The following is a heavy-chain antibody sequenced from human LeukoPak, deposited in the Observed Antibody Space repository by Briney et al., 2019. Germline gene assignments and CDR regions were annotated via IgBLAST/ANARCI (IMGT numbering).Heavy chain of an antibody. CDR1: GGSFSGYY. J-gene: IGHJ4*02. Sequence: SETLSLTCAVYGGSFSGYYWSWIRQPPGKGLEWIGEINHSGSTNYNPSLKSRVTISVDTSKNQFSLKLSSVTATDTAVYYCARGRYSSGWYRRGWPVDYWGQGTLVTVSS. D-gene: IGHD6-19*01. CDR3: ARGRYSSGWYRRGWPVDY. V-gene: IGHV4-34*01. CDR2: INHSGST.